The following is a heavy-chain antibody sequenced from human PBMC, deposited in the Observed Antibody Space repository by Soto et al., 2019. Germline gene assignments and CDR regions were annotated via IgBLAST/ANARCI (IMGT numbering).Heavy chain of an antibody. Sequence: ASVKVSCKVSGYTLTELSMHWVRQAPGKGLEWMGGFDPEDGETIYAQKFQGRVTTTEDTSTDTAYMELSSLRSEDTAVYYCATVSQAAALGWWGQGTLVTVSS. CDR3: ATVSQAAALGW. CDR2: FDPEDGET. V-gene: IGHV1-24*01. D-gene: IGHD6-13*01. CDR1: GYTLTELS. J-gene: IGHJ4*02.